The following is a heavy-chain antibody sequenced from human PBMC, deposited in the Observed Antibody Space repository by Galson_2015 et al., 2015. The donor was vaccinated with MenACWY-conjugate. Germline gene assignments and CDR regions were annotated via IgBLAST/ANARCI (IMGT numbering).Heavy chain of an antibody. CDR2: IYYSGST. J-gene: IGHJ4*02. D-gene: IGHD3-10*01. V-gene: IGHV4-31*03. Sequence: LSLTCTVSGGSISSGGYYWSWIRQHPGQGLEWIGFIYYSGSTYHNPSLKRRLTMSVDTSRNQFSMDLRSVTAADTAVYYCARKSGSGSYYEASFDYWGQGTLVTVSS. CDR3: ARKSGSGSYYEASFDY. CDR1: GGSISSGGYY.